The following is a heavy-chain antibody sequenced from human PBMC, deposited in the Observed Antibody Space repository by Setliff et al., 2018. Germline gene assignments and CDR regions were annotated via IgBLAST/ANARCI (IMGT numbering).Heavy chain of an antibody. V-gene: IGHV1-18*01. Sequence: WASVKVSCKASGGTFSSYAISWVRQAPGQGLEWMGWISAYNGNTNYAQKLQGRVTMTTDTSTSTAYMELRSLRSDDTAVYYCARDKGYYGSGSYDYWGQGTLVTVSS. CDR1: GGTFSSYA. CDR3: ARDKGYYGSGSYDY. D-gene: IGHD3-10*01. CDR2: ISAYNGNT. J-gene: IGHJ4*02.